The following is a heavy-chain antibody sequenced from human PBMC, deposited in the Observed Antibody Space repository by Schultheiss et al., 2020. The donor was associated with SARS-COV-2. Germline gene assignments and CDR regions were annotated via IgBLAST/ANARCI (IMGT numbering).Heavy chain of an antibody. J-gene: IGHJ4*02. CDR1: GGSFSGYY. V-gene: IGHV4-34*01. Sequence: SETLSLTCAVYGGSFSGYYWSWIRQPPGKGLEWIGEINHSGSTYYNPSLKSRVTISVDTSKNQFSLKLSSVTAADTAVYYCASYDSSGYYDYWGQGTLVTVSS. CDR2: INHSGST. D-gene: IGHD3-22*01. CDR3: ASYDSSGYYDY.